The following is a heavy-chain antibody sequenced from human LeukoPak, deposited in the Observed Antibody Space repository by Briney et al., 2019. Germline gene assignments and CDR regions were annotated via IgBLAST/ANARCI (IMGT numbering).Heavy chain of an antibody. CDR3: AKDRGYYGSGSYPPPTDY. Sequence: GGPLRLSCAASGFTFSSYAMSWVRQAPGKGLEWVSAISGSGGSTYYADSVKGRFTISRENSKNTLYRQMNSLRAEDTAVYYCAKDRGYYGSGSYPPPTDYWGQGTLVTVSS. CDR1: GFTFSSYA. D-gene: IGHD3-10*01. CDR2: ISGSGGST. V-gene: IGHV3-23*01. J-gene: IGHJ4*02.